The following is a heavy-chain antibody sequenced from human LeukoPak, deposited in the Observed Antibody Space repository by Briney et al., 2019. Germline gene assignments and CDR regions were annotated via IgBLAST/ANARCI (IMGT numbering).Heavy chain of an antibody. V-gene: IGHV4-59*01. Sequence: SETLSLTCIVPGGSISTYYWSWIRQPPGKGLEWIGYIYYTGSTTYNPSLKSRVSISVDTSKNKFSLDLNSVSAADTAVYYCARGRGDSRGTSFDPWGQGTLVTVSS. CDR2: IYYTGST. CDR1: GGSISTYY. D-gene: IGHD3-10*01. CDR3: ARGRGDSRGTSFDP. J-gene: IGHJ5*02.